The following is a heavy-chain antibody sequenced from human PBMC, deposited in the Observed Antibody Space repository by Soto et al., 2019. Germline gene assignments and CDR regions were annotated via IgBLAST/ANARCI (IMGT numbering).Heavy chain of an antibody. Sequence: PSETLSLTCTVSGGSISSYYWSWIRQPPGKGLEWIGYIYYSGSTNYNPSLKSRVTISVDRSKNQFSLKLSSVTAADTAVYYCARALWGLAGNINLFDPWGQGTLVTVYS. CDR1: GGSISSYY. CDR3: ARALWGLAGNINLFDP. V-gene: IGHV4-59*01. J-gene: IGHJ5*02. D-gene: IGHD6-13*01. CDR2: IYYSGST.